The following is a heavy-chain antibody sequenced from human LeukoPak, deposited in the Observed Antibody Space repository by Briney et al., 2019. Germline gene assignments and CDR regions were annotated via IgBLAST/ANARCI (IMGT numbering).Heavy chain of an antibody. CDR3: ARDGAIFGVVIQDFDY. Sequence: GGSLRLSCAASGFTFSSYGMHWVRQAPGKGLERVAVISYDGSNKYYADSVKGRFAISRDNAKNSLYLQMNSLRAEDTAVYYCARDGAIFGVVIQDFDYWGQGTLVTVSS. D-gene: IGHD3-3*01. CDR1: GFTFSSYG. CDR2: ISYDGSNK. J-gene: IGHJ4*02. V-gene: IGHV3-30*03.